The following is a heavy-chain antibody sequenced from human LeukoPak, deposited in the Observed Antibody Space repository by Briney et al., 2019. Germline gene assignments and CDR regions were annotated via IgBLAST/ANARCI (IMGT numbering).Heavy chain of an antibody. CDR1: GFIFSNYG. V-gene: IGHV3-33*01. Sequence: GTSLRLSCTASGFIFSNYGMPWVRQAPGKGLEWVAVIWYDGSKKYYADSAKGRFTISRDSSKNTLNLQMNSLRPEDTAIYYCARERAPYYFDKWGQGTLVTISS. CDR2: IWYDGSKK. D-gene: IGHD3-10*01. CDR3: ARERAPYYFDK. J-gene: IGHJ4*02.